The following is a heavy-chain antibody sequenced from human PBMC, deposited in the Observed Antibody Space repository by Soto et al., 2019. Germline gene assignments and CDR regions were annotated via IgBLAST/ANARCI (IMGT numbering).Heavy chain of an antibody. CDR3: ARGKRSGYRVGHPNCYNYGWEX. CDR1: IRSLGDHY. V-gene: IGHV4-34*01. CDR2: VHPSGST. J-gene: IGHJ6*02. D-gene: IGHD5-12*01. Sequence: PAESLRLTSSVCIRSLGDHYWAWIRQSPDKGLEWIGEVHPSGSTDYNPSLKSLLALSLDTSKNQFSLKVASVTAADTAVYFCARGKRSGYRVGHPNCYNYGWEXRGPGTRV.